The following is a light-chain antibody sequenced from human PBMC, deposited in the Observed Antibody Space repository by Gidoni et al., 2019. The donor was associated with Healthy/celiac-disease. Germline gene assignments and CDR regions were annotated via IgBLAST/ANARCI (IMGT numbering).Light chain of an antibody. J-gene: IGKJ4*01. V-gene: IGKV1-39*01. CDR1: QSISSY. Sequence: DIQMTQSPSSLSASVGERVTITCRAGQSISSYLNWYQQKPGKAPKLLIYAASSLQSGVPSRFSGSGSGTDFTLTISSLQPEDFATYYCQQSYSTPQLTFGGGTKVEIK. CDR2: AAS. CDR3: QQSYSTPQLT.